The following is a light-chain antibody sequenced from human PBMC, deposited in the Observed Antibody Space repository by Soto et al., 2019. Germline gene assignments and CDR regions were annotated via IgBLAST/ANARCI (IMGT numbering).Light chain of an antibody. CDR2: DAS. CDR3: QQRSNWPPFT. CDR1: QSVSSY. Sequence: DSVWTQSPDTMSLSPGERATLSCRASQSVSSYLAWYQQKPGQAPRLLIYDASNRATDIPARFSGSGSGTDFTLTISSLEPEDFAVYYCQQRSNWPPFTFGQGTRLEI. V-gene: IGKV3-11*01. J-gene: IGKJ5*01.